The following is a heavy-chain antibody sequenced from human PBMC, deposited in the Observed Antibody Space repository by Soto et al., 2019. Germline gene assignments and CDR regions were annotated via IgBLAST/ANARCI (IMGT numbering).Heavy chain of an antibody. Sequence: PSETLSLTCTVSGDPMTSGDYSWSWIRQPPGKGLEWLGYIYRTGNTHYSPSLKSRVSISQDRSKNQFSLELTSVTAADTAVYYCARGDYQYSIDYWGQGTLVTVS. CDR1: GDPMTSGDYS. J-gene: IGHJ4*02. CDR2: IYRTGNT. V-gene: IGHV4-30-2*01. D-gene: IGHD2-2*01. CDR3: ARGDYQYSIDY.